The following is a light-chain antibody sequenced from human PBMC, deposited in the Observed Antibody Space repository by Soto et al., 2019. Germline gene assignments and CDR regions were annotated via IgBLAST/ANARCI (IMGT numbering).Light chain of an antibody. V-gene: IGKV3-20*01. J-gene: IGKJ3*01. CDR1: QSVSGSY. CDR2: GAS. CDR3: QNYGTSPFT. Sequence: EIVLTQSPGTLSLSPGERATLSCRASQSVSGSYLAWYQQKPGQAPKLLIYGASNRATGIPDRFSGSGSGTDFTLTISRLEPEDFALYYCQNYGTSPFTFGPGTKVDIK.